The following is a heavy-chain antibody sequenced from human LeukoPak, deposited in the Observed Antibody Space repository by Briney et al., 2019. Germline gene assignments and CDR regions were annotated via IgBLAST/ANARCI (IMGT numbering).Heavy chain of an antibody. CDR2: IYYTGPT. Sequence: SETLSLTCTVSGGSTSSSSHYWGWIRQPPGKGLEWIGSIYYTGPTYYNPSLTSRVTTSVDTSKNEFSLRLNSVTAADTAVYYCATHGSCSSTSCNRWFDSWGQGTLVTVSS. CDR3: ATHGSCSSTSCNRWFDS. CDR1: GGSTSSSSHY. J-gene: IGHJ5*01. D-gene: IGHD2-2*03. V-gene: IGHV4-39*01.